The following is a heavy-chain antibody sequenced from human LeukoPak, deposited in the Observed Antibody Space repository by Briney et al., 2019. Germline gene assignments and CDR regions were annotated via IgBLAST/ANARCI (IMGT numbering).Heavy chain of an antibody. CDR3: ARRSYDSGYYYNGWYFDY. D-gene: IGHD3-10*01. CDR2: INHSGST. Sequence: SETLSLTCAVYGGSFSGYHWNWIRQSPGKGLKWIGEINHSGSTNYNPSLKSRVTISVDTSKSQFSLKLSSVTAADTAVYYCARRSYDSGYYYNGWYFDYWGQGTLVTVSS. CDR1: GGSFSGYH. V-gene: IGHV4-34*01. J-gene: IGHJ4*02.